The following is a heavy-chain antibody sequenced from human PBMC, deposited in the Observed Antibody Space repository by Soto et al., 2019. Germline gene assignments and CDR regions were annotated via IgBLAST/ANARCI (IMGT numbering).Heavy chain of an antibody. J-gene: IGHJ6*02. CDR2: ISGSGGTT. V-gene: IGHV3-23*01. CDR3: ARATAARYYYYYGMDV. CDR1: GFTFSSCA. Sequence: GGSLRLSCAASGFTFSSCAMNWVRQAPGKGLEWVSIISGSGGTTYYADSVKGRFTISRDNSKNTLHLQMNSLRAEDTAVYYCARATAARYYYYYGMDVWGQGTTVTVSS. D-gene: IGHD6-6*01.